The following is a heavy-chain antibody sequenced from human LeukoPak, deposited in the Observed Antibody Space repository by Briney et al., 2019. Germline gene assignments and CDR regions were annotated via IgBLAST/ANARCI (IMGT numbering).Heavy chain of an antibody. CDR1: GYTFTSKY. CDR2: INPVDGSA. D-gene: IGHD6-19*01. V-gene: IGHV1-46*01. CDR3: ARAGTFWDYFDY. J-gene: IGHJ4*02. Sequence: ASVKVSCKASGYTFTSKYIHRVRQAPGQGLEWMGIINPVDGSASYAQKFQGRVTITRDTSTSTVYMELSSLRSDDTAVYYCARAGTFWDYFDYWGQGTLVTVSS.